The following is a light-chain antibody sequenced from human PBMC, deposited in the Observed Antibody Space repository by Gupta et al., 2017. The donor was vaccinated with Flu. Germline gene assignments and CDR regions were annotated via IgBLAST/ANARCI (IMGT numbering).Light chain of an antibody. CDR2: GNI. CDR3: QSYDSSLSAWV. CDR1: SSNIGADYD. J-gene: IGLJ3*02. Sequence: QSVLTQPPSVSGAPGQSVTISCTGSSSNIGADYDVHWYQHLPGTAPKLLISGNINRPSGVPDRFSGSKSGTSASLAITGLQPEDEADYYCQSYDSSLSAWVFGGGTKLTVL. V-gene: IGLV1-40*01.